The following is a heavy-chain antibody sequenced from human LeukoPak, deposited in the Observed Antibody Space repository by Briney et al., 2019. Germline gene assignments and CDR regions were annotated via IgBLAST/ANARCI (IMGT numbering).Heavy chain of an antibody. CDR2: ISWNSGTI. J-gene: IGHJ4*02. V-gene: IGHV3-9*01. Sequence: GGSLRLSCAASGFTFDGYAMHWVRQAPGKGLEWVSSISWNSGTIGYADSVKGRFTISRDNAKASLYLQMNSLRAEDTALYYCTKDSLYDTSGYSTFDYWGQGTLVTVSS. D-gene: IGHD3-22*01. CDR3: TKDSLYDTSGYSTFDY. CDR1: GFTFDGYA.